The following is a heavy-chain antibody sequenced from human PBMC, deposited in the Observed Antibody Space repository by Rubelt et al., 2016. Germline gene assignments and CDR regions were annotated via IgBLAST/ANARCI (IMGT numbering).Heavy chain of an antibody. CDR2: INHSGST. D-gene: IGHD6-13*01. Sequence: QVQLQQWGAGLLKPSETLSLTCAVYGGSFSGYYWSWIRQPPGKGLEWIGEINHSGSTNYNPSLKSRVTISVDTSKNQFSLKLSSVTAADTAVYYCATSSSWSYDAFDIWGQGTMVTVSS. CDR1: GGSFSGYY. CDR3: ATSSSWSYDAFDI. J-gene: IGHJ3*02. V-gene: IGHV4-34*01.